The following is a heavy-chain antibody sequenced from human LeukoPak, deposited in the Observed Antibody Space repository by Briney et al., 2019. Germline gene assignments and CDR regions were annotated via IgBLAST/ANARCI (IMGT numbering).Heavy chain of an antibody. D-gene: IGHD6-13*01. V-gene: IGHV3-21*01. CDR3: ARIGAGSSRDY. J-gene: IGHJ4*02. CDR1: GFTFSNFA. Sequence: GGSLRLSCAASGFTFSNFAMTWVRQAPGKGLEWVTSIVGSSSTYYADSLKGRFTISRDNAKNSLYLQMNSLRAEDTAVYYCARIGAGSSRDYWGQGTLVTVSS. CDR2: IVGSSST.